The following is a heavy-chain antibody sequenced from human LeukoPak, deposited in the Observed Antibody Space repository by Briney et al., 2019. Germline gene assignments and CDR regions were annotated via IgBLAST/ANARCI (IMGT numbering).Heavy chain of an antibody. CDR1: GFTFNDYA. V-gene: IGHV3-43D*03. CDR2: ISWDSGNT. D-gene: IGHD6-13*01. Sequence: GGSLRLSCAASGFTFNDYAMHWVRQAPGKGLEWVSLISWDSGNTYYADSVKGRFTISRDNSKNSLSLQMNSLRAEDTALYYCAKGPGAAVGKRYIQHWGQGTLVTVSS. CDR3: AKGPGAAVGKRYIQH. J-gene: IGHJ1*01.